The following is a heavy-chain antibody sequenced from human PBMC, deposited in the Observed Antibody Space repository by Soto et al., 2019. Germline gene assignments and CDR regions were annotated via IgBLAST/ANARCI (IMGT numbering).Heavy chain of an antibody. CDR1: GFSLSTSGVG. CDR3: SHRQRTVYFDY. J-gene: IGHJ4*02. D-gene: IGHD4-17*01. Sequence: QITLKESGPTLVKPTQTLTLTCTFSGFSLSTSGVGVGWLRQPPGKALEWLALIYWDDDKRYSPSLKSRLTITEDTSKNQVVLTMTNMDPVDTATYYCSHRQRTVYFDYWGQGTLVTVSS. V-gene: IGHV2-5*02. CDR2: IYWDDDK.